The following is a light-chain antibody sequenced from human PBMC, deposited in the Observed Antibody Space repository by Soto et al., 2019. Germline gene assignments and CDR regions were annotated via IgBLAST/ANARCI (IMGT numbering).Light chain of an antibody. V-gene: IGKV3-15*01. CDR2: GAS. J-gene: IGKJ1*01. CDR1: QSVSSN. CDR3: QQYNNWPEWT. Sequence: EIVMTQSPATLSVSPGERATLSCTASQSVSSNFAWYQQKPGQAPRLLIYGASTRATGIPARFSGSGSGTEFTLTINSLQSEDFAVYYCQQYNNWPEWTFGQGTKVEIK.